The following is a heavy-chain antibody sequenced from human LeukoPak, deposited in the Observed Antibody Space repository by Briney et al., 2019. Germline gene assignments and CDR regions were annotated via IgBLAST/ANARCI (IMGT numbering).Heavy chain of an antibody. CDR2: INPNSGGT. Sequence: ASVKVSCKASGYTFTSYDINWVRQATGQGLEWMGRINPNSGGTNYAQKFQGRVTMTRDTSISTAYMELSRLRSDDTAVYYCGAYYYDSSGHGDYWGQGTLVTVSS. V-gene: IGHV1-2*06. CDR3: GAYYYDSSGHGDY. D-gene: IGHD3-22*01. J-gene: IGHJ4*02. CDR1: GYTFTSYD.